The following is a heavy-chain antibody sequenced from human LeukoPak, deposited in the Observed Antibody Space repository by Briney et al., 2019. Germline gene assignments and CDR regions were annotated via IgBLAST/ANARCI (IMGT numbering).Heavy chain of an antibody. V-gene: IGHV4-34*01. CDR3: ARDRDVDDFDY. Sequence: SETLSLTCAVYGGSFSGYYWNWIRQPPGKGLEWIGEINHSGSTNYYPSLKSRVTISVDTSKNQFSLKLSSVTAADTAMYHCARDRDVDDFDYWGRGTLVIVSS. CDR2: INHSGST. CDR1: GGSFSGYY. J-gene: IGHJ4*01. D-gene: IGHD2-15*01.